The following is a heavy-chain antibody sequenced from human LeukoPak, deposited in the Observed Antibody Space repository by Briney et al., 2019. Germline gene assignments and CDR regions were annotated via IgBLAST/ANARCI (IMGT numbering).Heavy chain of an antibody. V-gene: IGHV3-74*03. CDR1: GCIFSNYW. CDR3: AREAYGSGKRYFDY. Sequence: SGGSLRLSCAASGCIFSNYWMHWVRQVPGKGLLWVSRIDSDENGGSGTMYADSVKGRFTISRDNAMNTLYLHMNSLRVEDTAVFYCAREAYGSGKRYFDYWGQGTLVTVSS. D-gene: IGHD3-10*01. CDR2: IDSDENGGSGT. J-gene: IGHJ4*02.